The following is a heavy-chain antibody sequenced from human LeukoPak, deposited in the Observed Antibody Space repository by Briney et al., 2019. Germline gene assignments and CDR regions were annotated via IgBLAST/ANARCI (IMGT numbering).Heavy chain of an antibody. CDR2: ISPTGSTI. CDR1: GFTFSSYE. CDR3: VRERYHGSGAPKFDY. J-gene: IGHJ4*02. Sequence: GGSLRLSCAASGFTFSSYEMNWVRQAPGKGLEWVSYISPTGSTIYYADSVKGRFTISRDNAKNSLNLQVNSLRAEDTAVYYCVRERYHGSGAPKFDYWGQGTRVTVSS. D-gene: IGHD3-10*01. V-gene: IGHV3-48*03.